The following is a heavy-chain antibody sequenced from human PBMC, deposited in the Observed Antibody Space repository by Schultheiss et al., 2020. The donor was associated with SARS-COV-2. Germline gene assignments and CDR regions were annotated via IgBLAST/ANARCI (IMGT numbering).Heavy chain of an antibody. J-gene: IGHJ6*02. D-gene: IGHD3-10*02. V-gene: IGHV4-34*01. CDR2: IYHSGST. CDR1: GGSFSGYY. CDR3: ARRMFYYYGMDV. Sequence: GSLRLSCAVYGGSFSGYYWSWIRQPPGKGLEWIGEIYHSGSTNYNPSLKSRVTISVDTSKNQFSLKVSSVTAADTAVYFCARRMFYYYGMDVWGQGTTVTVSS.